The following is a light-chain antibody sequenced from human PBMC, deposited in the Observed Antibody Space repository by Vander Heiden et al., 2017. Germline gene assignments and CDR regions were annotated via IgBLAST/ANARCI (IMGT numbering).Light chain of an antibody. Sequence: IQPTHSPSSLSAFLGGRVTIPCRPSQCISRLLKWYQQRTGTASNLLIYATSSLQSGVPSRFSGSGSWTDFTLTISRLQAEDFATYYCPETYNSTSTFGQGTKVEVK. CDR3: PETYNSTST. CDR2: ATS. J-gene: IGKJ1*01. V-gene: IGKV1-39*01. CDR1: QCISRL.